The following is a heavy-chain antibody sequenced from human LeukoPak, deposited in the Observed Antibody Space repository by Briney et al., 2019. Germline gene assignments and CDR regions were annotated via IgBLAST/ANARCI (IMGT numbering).Heavy chain of an antibody. V-gene: IGHV4-39*01. Sequence: PSETLSLTCTVSGGSISSSYYYWGWIRQPPGKGLEWIGSIYYSGSTSYNPSLKSRVTISVDTSKKQFSLKLSSVTAADTAVYYCARRLSGPLDYWGQGTLVTVSS. D-gene: IGHD3-16*01. J-gene: IGHJ4*02. CDR2: IYYSGST. CDR1: GGSISSSYYY. CDR3: ARRLSGPLDY.